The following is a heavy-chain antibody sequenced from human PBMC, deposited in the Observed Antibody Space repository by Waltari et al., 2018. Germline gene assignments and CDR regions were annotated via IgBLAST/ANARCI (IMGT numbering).Heavy chain of an antibody. CDR1: GGSISSYY. CDR2: IYYSEST. CDR3: GREILTGYFDY. D-gene: IGHD3-9*01. J-gene: IGHJ4*02. Sequence: QVQLQESGPGLVKPSETLSLTCTVSGGSISSYYWSWIRQPPGKGLEWIGYIYYSESTNYNPSLKSRVTISVDTSKNQFSLKLSSVTAADTAVYYCGREILTGYFDYWGQGTLVTVSS. V-gene: IGHV4-59*08.